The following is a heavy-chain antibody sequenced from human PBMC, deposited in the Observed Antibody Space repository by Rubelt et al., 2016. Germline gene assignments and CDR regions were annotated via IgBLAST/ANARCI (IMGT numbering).Heavy chain of an antibody. Sequence: DSVKGRFTISRDNAKNSLHLQMNSLRAEDTAVYYCARAEYSYGYHPTIYYYYYGMDVWGQGTTVTVSS. V-gene: IGHV3-7*01. J-gene: IGHJ6*02. CDR3: ARAEYSYGYHPTIYYYYYGMDV. D-gene: IGHD5-18*01.